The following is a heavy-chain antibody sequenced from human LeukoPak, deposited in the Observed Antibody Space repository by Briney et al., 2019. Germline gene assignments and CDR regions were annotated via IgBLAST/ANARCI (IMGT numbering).Heavy chain of an antibody. CDR1: GGSISSYY. V-gene: IGHV4-59*12. CDR3: ARDSLYYDFWSGYIDAFDI. J-gene: IGHJ3*02. CDR2: IYYSGST. Sequence: PSETLSLTCTVSGGSISSYYWSWIRQPPGKGLEWIGYIYYSGSTNYNPFLKSRVTISVDTSKNQFSLKLSSVTAADTAVYYCARDSLYYDFWSGYIDAFDIWGQGTMVTVSS. D-gene: IGHD3-3*01.